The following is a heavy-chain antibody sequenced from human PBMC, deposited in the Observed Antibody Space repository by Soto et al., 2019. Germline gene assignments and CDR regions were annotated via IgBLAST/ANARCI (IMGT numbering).Heavy chain of an antibody. D-gene: IGHD2-15*01. J-gene: IGHJ4*02. Sequence: GGSLRLSCAASGFIFNTYSMNWVRQAPGKGLGWVSYISGSSQTIFYADSVRGRFTISRDNANNSTYLQMVSLRDEDTAVYYCARTLSWRRGPFDSWGQGTLVTVSS. CDR1: GFIFNTYS. CDR2: ISGSSQTI. V-gene: IGHV3-48*02. CDR3: ARTLSWRRGPFDS.